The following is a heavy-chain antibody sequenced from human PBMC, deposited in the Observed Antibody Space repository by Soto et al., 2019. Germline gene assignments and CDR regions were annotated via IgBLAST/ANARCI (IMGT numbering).Heavy chain of an antibody. J-gene: IGHJ5*02. V-gene: IGHV4-31*03. D-gene: IGHD3-22*01. CDR1: GGSISSGGYY. CDR3: ARELGYYDSSGYYSESFNWFYP. CDR2: IYYSGST. Sequence: QVQLQESGPGLVKPSQTLSLTCTVSGGSISSGGYYWSWIRQHPGKGLEWIGYIYYSGSTYYNPSLKGRVTIPVDTSKNQFSLKLSSVTAADTAVYYCARELGYYDSSGYYSESFNWFYPWGQGTLVTVSS.